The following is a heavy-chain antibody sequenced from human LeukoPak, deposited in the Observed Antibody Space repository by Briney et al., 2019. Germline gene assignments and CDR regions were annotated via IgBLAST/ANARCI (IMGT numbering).Heavy chain of an antibody. Sequence: PSETLSLTCTVSGGSISFYYWSWIRQPPGKGLEWIGYIHTSGITDYNSSLKSRVTISVDTSKNQFSLKLTSVTAADTAVYYCARGRAGVQPFDYWGQGTLVTVSS. V-gene: IGHV4-4*09. CDR1: GGSISFYY. D-gene: IGHD1-1*01. J-gene: IGHJ4*02. CDR3: ARGRAGVQPFDY. CDR2: IHTSGIT.